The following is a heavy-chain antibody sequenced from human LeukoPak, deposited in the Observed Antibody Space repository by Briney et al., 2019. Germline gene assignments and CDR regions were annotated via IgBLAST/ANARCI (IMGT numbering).Heavy chain of an antibody. Sequence: PGGSLRLSCAASGFTFSSYAMHWVRQAPGKGLEWVAVISYDGSNKYYADSVKGRFTISRDGSENTVYLQMNSLKTEDTAVYYCTTGGNVLVARTRTFDIWGQGTMVTVSS. CDR3: TTGGNVLVARTRTFDI. D-gene: IGHD6-19*01. J-gene: IGHJ3*02. CDR1: GFTFSSYA. V-gene: IGHV3-30-3*01. CDR2: ISYDGSNK.